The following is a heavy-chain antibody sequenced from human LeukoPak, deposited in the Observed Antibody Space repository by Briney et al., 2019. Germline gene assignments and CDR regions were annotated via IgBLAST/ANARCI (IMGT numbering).Heavy chain of an antibody. CDR3: ARDQDTAMVLDAFDI. V-gene: IGHV3-48*04. J-gene: IGHJ3*02. Sequence: KPGGSLRLSCAAFGFTFSSYSMNWVRQAPGKGLEWVSYISSSSSTIYCADSVKGRFTISRDNAKNSLYLQMNSLRAEDTAVYYCARDQDTAMVLDAFDIWGQGTMVTVSS. D-gene: IGHD5-18*01. CDR2: ISSSSSTI. CDR1: GFTFSSYS.